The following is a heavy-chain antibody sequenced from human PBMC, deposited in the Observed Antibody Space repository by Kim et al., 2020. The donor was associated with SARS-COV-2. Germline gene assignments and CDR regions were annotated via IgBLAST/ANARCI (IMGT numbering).Heavy chain of an antibody. D-gene: IGHD3-16*01. Sequence: SETLSLTCVVSGGSISSGDHYWGWVRQPPGKGLEWIGHIYYSGNTYYNPSVKSRITMSVDTSKNQFSLNLTPVTAADTAVYYCASGGYFYYIMDVWGQGTTVTVSS. CDR2: IYYSGNT. CDR1: GGSISSGDHY. J-gene: IGHJ6*02. V-gene: IGHV4-30-4*01. CDR3: ASGGYFYYIMDV.